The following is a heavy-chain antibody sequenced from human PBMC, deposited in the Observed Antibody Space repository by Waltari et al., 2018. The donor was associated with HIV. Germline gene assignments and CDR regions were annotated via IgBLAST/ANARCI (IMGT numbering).Heavy chain of an antibody. D-gene: IGHD3-10*01. Sequence: EVQLVQAGGDLVQPGGSMTVSCAASGSSFCGSDIRWGRQASGKGLEWIGRIRTKADRFATAYVASVKGRFIMSRDDSESKSYLQMSSLKIEDTAVYYCHRRGKLFRGVVDLDVWGQGTTVIVSS. J-gene: IGHJ6*02. V-gene: IGHV3-73*01. CDR2: IRTKADRFAT. CDR1: GSSFCGSD. CDR3: HRRGKLFRGVVDLDV.